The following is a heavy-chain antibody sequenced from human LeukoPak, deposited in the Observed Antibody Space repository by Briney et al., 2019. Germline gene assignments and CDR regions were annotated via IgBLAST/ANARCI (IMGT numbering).Heavy chain of an antibody. V-gene: IGHV3-23*01. CDR3: AKGEWLDD. D-gene: IGHD3-16*01. CDR1: GFSFSSYA. Sequence: GGSLRLSCAVSGFSFSSYAMSWVRQAPGKGLEWVSSISGSFSTFYADSVKGRFTISRDNSKNTLYMQMNSLRAEDTAVYYCAKGEWLDDWGQGILVTVSP. CDR2: ISGSFST. J-gene: IGHJ4*02.